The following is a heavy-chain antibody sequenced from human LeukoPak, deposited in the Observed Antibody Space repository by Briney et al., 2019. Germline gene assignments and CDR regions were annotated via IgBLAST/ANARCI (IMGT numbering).Heavy chain of an antibody. V-gene: IGHV3-7*01. J-gene: IGHJ4*02. Sequence: PGGSLRLSCEASEFTFSSYWMSWVRQAPGKGLEWVANIKQDGSERNYVDSVKGRFTISRDNAKNSLYLQMNSLRAEDTAVYYCARDGGWYRDYWGQGTLVTVSS. CDR3: ARDGGWYRDY. D-gene: IGHD6-19*01. CDR1: EFTFSSYW. CDR2: IKQDGSER.